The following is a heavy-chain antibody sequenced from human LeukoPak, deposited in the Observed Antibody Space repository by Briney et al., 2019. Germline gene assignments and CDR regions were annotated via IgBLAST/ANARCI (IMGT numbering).Heavy chain of an antibody. D-gene: IGHD6-19*01. J-gene: IGHJ4*02. CDR2: INHSGST. Sequence: SETLSLTCAVYGGSFSGYYWSWIRQPPGKGLEWIGEINHSGSTNYNPSLKSRVAISVDTSKNQFSLKLSSVTAADTAVYYCARAGYSSGWFNYFDYWGQGTLVTVSS. CDR1: GGSFSGYY. CDR3: ARAGYSSGWFNYFDY. V-gene: IGHV4-34*01.